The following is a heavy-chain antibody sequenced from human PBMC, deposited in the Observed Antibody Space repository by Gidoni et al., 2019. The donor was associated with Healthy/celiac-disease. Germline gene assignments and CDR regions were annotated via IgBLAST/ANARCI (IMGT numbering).Heavy chain of an antibody. CDR2: ISGSGVST. D-gene: IGHD3-10*01. J-gene: IGHJ4*02. CDR3: AKEGLWFGELLEGFDY. Sequence: EVQLLESGGGVVQPGGSLRLSCAACGVTLSSYAMSWVRQAPGKGLGWVSAISGSGVSTYYADSVKGRFTISRDNSKNTLYLQMNSLRAEDTAVYYCAKEGLWFGELLEGFDYWGQGTLVTVSS. CDR1: GVTLSSYA. V-gene: IGHV3-23*01.